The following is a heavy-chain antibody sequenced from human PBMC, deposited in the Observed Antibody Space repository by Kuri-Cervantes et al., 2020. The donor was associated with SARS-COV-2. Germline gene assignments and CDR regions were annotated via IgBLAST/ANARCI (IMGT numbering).Heavy chain of an antibody. J-gene: IGHJ4*02. D-gene: IGHD1-1*01. Sequence: ASVKVSCKASGYIFTDYYIHWVRQAPGQGLEWMGWINPRSGGTKFVEKFQGRVTMTRDTSISTVYMEMNRLRSDDTAVYYCARLRQLEEGYWGQGTLVTVSS. V-gene: IGHV1-2*02. CDR1: GYIFTDYY. CDR2: INPRSGGT. CDR3: ARLRQLEEGY.